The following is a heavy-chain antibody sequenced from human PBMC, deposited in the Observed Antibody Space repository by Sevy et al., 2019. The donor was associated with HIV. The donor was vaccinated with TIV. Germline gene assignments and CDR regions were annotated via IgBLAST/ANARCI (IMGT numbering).Heavy chain of an antibody. Sequence: GGSLRLSCAASGFTFDDYAMHWVRQAPGKGLEWVSGISWNSGSIGYADSVKGRFTISRDNAKNSLYLQMNSLTAEDTALYYCAKASGLYYYYYGMDVWGQGTTVTVSS. CDR1: GFTFDDYA. J-gene: IGHJ6*02. D-gene: IGHD6-19*01. V-gene: IGHV3-9*01. CDR2: ISWNSGSI. CDR3: AKASGLYYYYYGMDV.